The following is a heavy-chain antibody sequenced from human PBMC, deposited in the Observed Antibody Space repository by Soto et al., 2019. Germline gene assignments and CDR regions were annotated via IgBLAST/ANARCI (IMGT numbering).Heavy chain of an antibody. D-gene: IGHD2-2*01. CDR3: ARNWSVPAGMWYLDY. CDR2: IYYSGNT. J-gene: IGHJ4*02. CDR1: SGSISSSTYY. V-gene: IGHV4-39*01. Sequence: SETLSLTCTVSSGSISSSTYYWGWIRQPPGKGLEWIGNIYYSGNTYYNPSLKSRVTISVDTSKNQFSLKLNSVTAADTAVYYCARNWSVPAGMWYLDYWGQGTLVTVSS.